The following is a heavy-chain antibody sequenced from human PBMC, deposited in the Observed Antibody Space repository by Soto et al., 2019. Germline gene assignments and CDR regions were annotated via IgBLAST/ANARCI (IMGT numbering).Heavy chain of an antibody. V-gene: IGHV4-31*03. CDR1: GGSLSSGGYY. J-gene: IGHJ4*02. CDR2: IYYSGST. D-gene: IGHD3-22*01. CDR3: AKAPSRITMIVVVTLPDY. Sequence: TLSLTCTVSGGSLSSGGYYWSWIRQHPGKGLEWIGYIYYSGSTYYNPSLKSRVTISVDTSKNQFSLKLSSVTAADTAVYYCAKAPSRITMIVVVTLPDYWGQGTLVTVSS.